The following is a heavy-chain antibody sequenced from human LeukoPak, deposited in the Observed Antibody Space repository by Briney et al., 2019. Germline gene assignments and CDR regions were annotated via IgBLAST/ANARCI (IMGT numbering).Heavy chain of an antibody. Sequence: GGSLRLSCAASGFTFSTYNMNWVRQAPGKGLEWVSSITTSSTYIYYADSVKGRFTISRDNAKNSLYLQMNSLRAEDTAVYYCAKNIGGFDYWGQGTRVTVSS. CDR3: AKNIGGFDY. V-gene: IGHV3-21*04. J-gene: IGHJ4*02. CDR2: ITTSSTYI. D-gene: IGHD4-23*01. CDR1: GFTFSTYN.